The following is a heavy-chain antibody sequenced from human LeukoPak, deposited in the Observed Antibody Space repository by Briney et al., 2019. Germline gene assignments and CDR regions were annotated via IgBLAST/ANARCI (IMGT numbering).Heavy chain of an antibody. CDR2: TYYKSKWYN. CDR3: ARDPSGGFRWYFDL. V-gene: IGHV6-1*01. D-gene: IGHD2-15*01. J-gene: IGHJ2*01. CDR1: GDSVSSSSAT. Sequence: SQTLSLTRAISGDSVSSSSATWNWIRQSPSRGLEWLGRTYYKSKWYNDYAVSVKSRITISPDTSRNQFSLQLNSATPEDTAVYYCARDPSGGFRWYFDLWGRGTLVTVSS.